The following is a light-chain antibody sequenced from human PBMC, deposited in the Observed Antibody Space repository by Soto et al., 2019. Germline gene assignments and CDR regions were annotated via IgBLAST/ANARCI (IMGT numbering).Light chain of an antibody. CDR2: STN. CDR1: SSNIGSNS. Sequence: QSVLTQPPSASGTPGQRVTISCSGSSSNIGSNSVNWYQQVPGTAPKLLIYSTNQRPSGVPDRFSGSKSDTSASLAISGLQSEDEADYYCAAWDDSLNGEVVFGGGTKL. J-gene: IGLJ2*01. V-gene: IGLV1-44*01. CDR3: AAWDDSLNGEVV.